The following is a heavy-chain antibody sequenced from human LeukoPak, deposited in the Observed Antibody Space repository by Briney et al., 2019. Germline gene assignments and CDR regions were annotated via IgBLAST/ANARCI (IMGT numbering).Heavy chain of an antibody. J-gene: IGHJ6*03. CDR2: ISYDGSNK. CDR3: ARGFFGELLPNYYYYMDV. D-gene: IGHD1-26*01. CDR1: GFTFSSYG. Sequence: PGGSLRLSCAASGFTFSSYGMHWVRQAPGKGLEWVAVISYDGSNKYYADSVKGRFTISRDNSKNTLYLQMNSLRAEDTAVYYCARGFFGELLPNYYYYMDVWGKGTTVTVSS. V-gene: IGHV3-30*03.